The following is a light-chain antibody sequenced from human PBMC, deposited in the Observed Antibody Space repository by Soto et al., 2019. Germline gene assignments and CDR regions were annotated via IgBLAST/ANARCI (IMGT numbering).Light chain of an antibody. CDR3: MQALQTQT. CDR1: QSLLHSNGYNY. CDR2: LGS. Sequence: DIVMTQSPLSLPVTPGEPASISCRSSQSLLHSNGYNYLDWYLQKPGQSPQLLIYLGSNRASGVPDRFSGSGSGTDFTLKISRVEAEDVGVYCCMQALQTQTFGQGTKV. V-gene: IGKV2-28*01. J-gene: IGKJ1*01.